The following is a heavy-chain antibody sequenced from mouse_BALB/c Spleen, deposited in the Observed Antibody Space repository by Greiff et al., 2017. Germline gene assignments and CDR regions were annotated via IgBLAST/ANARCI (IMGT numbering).Heavy chain of an antibody. V-gene: IGHV5-6*01. CDR3: ARHGTARAWYYFDY. D-gene: IGHD3-2*01. CDR2: ISSGGSYT. Sequence: EVQLVESGGDLVKPGGSLKLSCAASGFTFSSYGMSWVRQTPDKRLEWVATISSGGSYTYYPDSVKGRFTISRDNAKNTLYLQMSSLKSEDTAMYYCARHGTARAWYYFDYWGQGTTLTVSS. CDR1: GFTFSSYG. J-gene: IGHJ2*01.